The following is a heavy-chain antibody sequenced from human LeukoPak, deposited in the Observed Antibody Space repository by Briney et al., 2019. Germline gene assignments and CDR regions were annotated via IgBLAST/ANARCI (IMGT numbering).Heavy chain of an antibody. J-gene: IGHJ3*02. CDR2: IKQAGSEK. Sequence: GGSLRLSCAASGFTFSSYWMSWVRQAPGKGLEWVANIKQAGSEKYYVDSVKGRFTISRDNAKNSLYLQMNSLRAEDTAVYYCARVNSYPVDAFDIWGQGTMVTVSS. D-gene: IGHD3-16*02. CDR1: GFTFSSYW. CDR3: ARVNSYPVDAFDI. V-gene: IGHV3-7*04.